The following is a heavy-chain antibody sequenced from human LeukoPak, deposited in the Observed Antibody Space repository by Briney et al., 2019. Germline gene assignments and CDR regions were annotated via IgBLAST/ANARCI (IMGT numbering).Heavy chain of an antibody. D-gene: IGHD3-22*01. CDR2: ISSSSSYI. CDR1: GFTFSSYS. V-gene: IGHV3-21*01. Sequence: GGSLRLSCAASGFTFSSYSMNWVRQAPGKGLEWVSSISSSSSYIYYADSVKGRFTISRDNAKNSLYLQMNSLRAEDTAVYYCARDGASNYYDSSGPSPPYFDYWGQGTLVTDSS. J-gene: IGHJ4*02. CDR3: ARDGASNYYDSSGPSPPYFDY.